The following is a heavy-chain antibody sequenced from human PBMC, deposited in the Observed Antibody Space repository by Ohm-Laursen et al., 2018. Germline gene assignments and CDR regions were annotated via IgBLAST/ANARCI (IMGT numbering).Heavy chain of an antibody. CDR1: GFTFSSYA. Sequence: LRLSCSASGFTFSSYAMHWVRQAPGKGLEWVAVISYDGSNKYYADSVKGRFTISRDNSKNTLYLQMNSLRAEDTAVYYCAKVGRAGIAAAGTDYWGQGTLVTVSS. CDR2: ISYDGSNK. J-gene: IGHJ4*02. CDR3: AKVGRAGIAAAGTDY. D-gene: IGHD6-13*01. V-gene: IGHV3-30*18.